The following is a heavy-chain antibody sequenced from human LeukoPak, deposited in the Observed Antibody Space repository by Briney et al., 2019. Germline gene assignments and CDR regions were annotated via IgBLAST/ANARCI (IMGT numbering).Heavy chain of an antibody. Sequence: SETLSLTCTVSGGSISSYYWSWIRLPPGKGLEWIGYIYYTGATYYNPSLKSRVTISLDTSKNQFSLKLSSMTAADAAVYYCARAGYSYGTGYYFDYWGQGALVTVSS. J-gene: IGHJ4*02. D-gene: IGHD5-18*01. CDR3: ARAGYSYGTGYYFDY. CDR1: GGSISSYY. V-gene: IGHV4-59*01. CDR2: IYYTGAT.